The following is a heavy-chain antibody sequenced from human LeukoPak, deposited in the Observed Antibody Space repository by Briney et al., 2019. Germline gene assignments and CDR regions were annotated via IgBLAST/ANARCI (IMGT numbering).Heavy chain of an antibody. J-gene: IGHJ4*02. CDR2: ISGSGSSI. CDR3: ARGKRRFDY. Sequence: GGSLTLSCEASGFSFSESYMSWIRQAPGKGLQWVAYISGSGSSIYYADSVRGRFTVSRDNARNSLYLRMNSLKADDTAVYYCARGKRRFDYWGQGTLVTVSS. CDR1: GFSFSESY. V-gene: IGHV3-11*01.